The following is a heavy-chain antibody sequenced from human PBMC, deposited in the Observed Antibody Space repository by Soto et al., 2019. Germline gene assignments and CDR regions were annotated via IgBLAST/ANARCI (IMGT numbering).Heavy chain of an antibody. J-gene: IGHJ5*02. Sequence: ITLKESGPPLVKPTQTLTLTCTFSGFSLSTSGVGVGWIRQPPGKALEWLALIYWDDDKRYSPSLKSMLTITKDTSKNQVVLTMTNMDPVDTATYYCAHSRTAPYAGNHNWFDPWGQGTLVTVAS. CDR2: IYWDDDK. CDR3: AHSRTAPYAGNHNWFDP. D-gene: IGHD5-18*01. V-gene: IGHV2-5*02. CDR1: GFSLSTSGVG.